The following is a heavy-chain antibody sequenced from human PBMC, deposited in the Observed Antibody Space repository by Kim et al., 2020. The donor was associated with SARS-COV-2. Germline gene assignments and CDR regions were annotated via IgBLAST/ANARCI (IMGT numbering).Heavy chain of an antibody. J-gene: IGHJ5*02. D-gene: IGHD3-16*01. CDR1: GYTLTELS. V-gene: IGHV1-24*01. CDR2: FDPEDGET. Sequence: ASVKVSCKVSGYTLTELSMHWVRQAPGKGLEWMGGFDPEDGETIYAQKFQGRVTMTVDTSTDTAYMELSSLGSEDTAVYYCATGPPLGDREENWFDPWGQGTLVTVSS. CDR3: ATGPPLGDREENWFDP.